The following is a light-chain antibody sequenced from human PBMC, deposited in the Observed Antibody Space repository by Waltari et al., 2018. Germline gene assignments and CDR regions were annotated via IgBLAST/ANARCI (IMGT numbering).Light chain of an antibody. J-gene: IGKJ2*01. CDR2: VTS. V-gene: IGKV3-15*01. CDR1: KSIGNN. Sequence: ETIMTQSPATLSVSPGESATLSCRASKSIGNNLAWYQQTPGQAPRLLIYVTSSRSTGIPGRFFGAGSGTDFTLTISSLQSEDFGVYYSQQYNEWPYTFGQGTKVDLK. CDR3: QQYNEWPYT.